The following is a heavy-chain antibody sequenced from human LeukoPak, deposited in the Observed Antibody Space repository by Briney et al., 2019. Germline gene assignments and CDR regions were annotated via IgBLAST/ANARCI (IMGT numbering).Heavy chain of an antibody. CDR2: IYHSGST. Sequence: SETLSLTCTVSGYSISSGYYWGWIRQPPGKGLEWIGSIYHSGSTYYNPSLKSRVTISVDTSKNQFSLKLSSVTAADTAVYYCASGRGGYDSRLYYFDYWGQGTLVTVSS. CDR3: ASGRGGYDSRLYYFDY. CDR1: GYSISSGYY. V-gene: IGHV4-38-2*02. J-gene: IGHJ4*02. D-gene: IGHD3-22*01.